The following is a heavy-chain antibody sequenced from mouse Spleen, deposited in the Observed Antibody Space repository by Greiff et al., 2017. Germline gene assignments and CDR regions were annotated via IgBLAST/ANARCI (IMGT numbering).Heavy chain of an antibody. Sequence: EVHLVESEGGLVQPGSSLKLSCTASGFTFSDYYMAWVRQVPEKGLEWVANINYDGSSTYYLDSLKSRFIISRDNAKNILYLQMSSLKSEDTATYYCARDEGAWFAYWGQGTLVTVSA. V-gene: IGHV5-16*01. CDR2: INYDGSST. J-gene: IGHJ3*01. CDR1: GFTFSDYY. CDR3: ARDEGAWFAY.